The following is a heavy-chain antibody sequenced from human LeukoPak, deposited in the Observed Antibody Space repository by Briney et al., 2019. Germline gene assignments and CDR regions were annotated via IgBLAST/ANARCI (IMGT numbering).Heavy chain of an antibody. Sequence: SQTLSLTCTVSGGSIGIDDYYWTWIRQPPGKGLEWIGYIYHRGTTYYNPSLESRVTISVDRSKNQFSLKLSSVTAADTAMFYCARVRDPYYYYTDVWGKGTTVTVSS. CDR1: GGSIGIDDYY. CDR2: IYHRGTT. CDR3: ARVRDPYYYYTDV. D-gene: IGHD5-24*01. J-gene: IGHJ6*03. V-gene: IGHV4-30-2*01.